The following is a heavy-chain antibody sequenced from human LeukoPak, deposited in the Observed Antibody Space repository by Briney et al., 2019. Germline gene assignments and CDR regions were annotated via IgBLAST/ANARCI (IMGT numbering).Heavy chain of an antibody. D-gene: IGHD6-19*01. CDR2: IYHSGST. J-gene: IGHJ6*03. CDR3: ARVQWLYYYYYYYYMDV. V-gene: IGHV4-39*07. CDR1: GGSISSSSYY. Sequence: SETLSLTCTVSGGSISSSSYYWGWTRQPPGKGLEWIGSIYHSGSTYYNPSLKSRVTISVDTSKNQFSLKLSSVTAADTAVYYCARVQWLYYYYYYYYMDVWGKGTTVTVSS.